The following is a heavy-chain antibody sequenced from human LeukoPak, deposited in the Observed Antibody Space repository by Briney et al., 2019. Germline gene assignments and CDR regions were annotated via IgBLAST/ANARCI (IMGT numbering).Heavy chain of an antibody. J-gene: IGHJ3*02. V-gene: IGHV4-39*07. D-gene: IGHD4-17*01. Sequence: SETLSLTCTVSGGSISSSSYYWGWIRQPPGKGLEWIGSIYYSGSTYYNPSLKSRVTISVDTSKNQFSLKLSSVTAADTAVYYCARDLTGSYGDYVNDAFDIWGQGTMVTVSS. CDR3: ARDLTGSYGDYVNDAFDI. CDR2: IYYSGST. CDR1: GGSISSSSYY.